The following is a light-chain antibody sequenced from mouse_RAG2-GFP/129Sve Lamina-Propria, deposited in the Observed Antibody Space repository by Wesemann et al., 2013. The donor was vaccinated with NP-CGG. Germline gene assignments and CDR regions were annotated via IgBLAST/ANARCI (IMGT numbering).Light chain of an antibody. CDR2: SAS. V-gene: IGKV6-25*01. J-gene: IGKJ1*01. CDR1: QNVGTA. CDR3: QQHYSTPWT. Sequence: DIVMTQSQKFMSTTVGDRVSITCKASQNVGTAVAWYQQKPGQSPKLLIYSASNRYTGVPDRFTGSGSGTDYTLTISSVQAEDLALYYCQQHYSTPWTFGGGTKLEIK.